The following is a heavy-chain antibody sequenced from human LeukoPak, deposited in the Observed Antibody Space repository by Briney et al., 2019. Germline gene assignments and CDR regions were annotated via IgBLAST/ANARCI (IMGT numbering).Heavy chain of an antibody. CDR3: ARGDYASSPFDY. CDR2: IIPIFGTA. Sequence: SVKVSCKASGGTFIGYAISWVRQAPGQGLEWMGGIIPIFGTANYAQKFQGRVTITADKSTSTAYMELSSLRSEDTAVYYCARGDYASSPFDYWGQGTLVTVSS. D-gene: IGHD4-17*01. J-gene: IGHJ4*02. V-gene: IGHV1-69*06. CDR1: GGTFIGYA.